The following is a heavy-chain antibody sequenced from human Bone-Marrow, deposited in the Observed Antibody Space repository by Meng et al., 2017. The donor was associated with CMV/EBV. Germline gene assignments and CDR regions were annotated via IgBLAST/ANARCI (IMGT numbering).Heavy chain of an antibody. V-gene: IGHV3-30-3*01. D-gene: IGHD3-3*01. CDR3: ARAGPKLRFPTAY. CDR1: GFTFSSYA. J-gene: IGHJ4*02. Sequence: GGSLRLSCAASGFTFSSYAMHWVRQAPGKGLEWVAVISYDGSNKYYADSVKGRFTISRDNSKNTLYLQMNSLRAEDTAVYYCARAGPKLRFPTAYWGQGTLVTVSS. CDR2: ISYDGSNK.